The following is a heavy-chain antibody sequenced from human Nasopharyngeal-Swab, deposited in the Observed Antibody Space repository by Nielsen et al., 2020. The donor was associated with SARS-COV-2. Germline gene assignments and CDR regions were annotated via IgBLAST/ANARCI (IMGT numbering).Heavy chain of an antibody. CDR2: IYPGDSDA. D-gene: IGHD3-10*01. CDR1: GYSFISYW. J-gene: IGHJ4*02. CDR3: ARRGPSTSGSGAYAYYLDY. Sequence: GESLKTSCKGSGYSFISYWIAWVRQMPRKGLEWMGIIYPGDSDARYSPSFQGQVTISVDKSINTAYLQWSSLTASDTAMYYCARRGPSTSGSGAYAYYLDYWGQGALVTVSS. V-gene: IGHV5-51*01.